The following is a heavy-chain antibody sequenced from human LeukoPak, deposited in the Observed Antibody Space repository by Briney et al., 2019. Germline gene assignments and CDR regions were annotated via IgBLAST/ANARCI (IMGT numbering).Heavy chain of an antibody. CDR1: GXSFTSYW. V-gene: IGHV5-51*01. D-gene: IGHD1-26*01. CDR2: IYPGDSDT. CDR3: ARQSVEGWRWELLWDYAFDI. Sequence: GESLKISCKGSGXSFTSYWIGWVRQMPGKGLEWMGIIYPGDSDTRYSPSFQGQVTISADKSISTAYLQWSSLKASDTAMYYCARQSVEGWRWELLWDYAFDIWGQGTMVTVSS. J-gene: IGHJ3*02.